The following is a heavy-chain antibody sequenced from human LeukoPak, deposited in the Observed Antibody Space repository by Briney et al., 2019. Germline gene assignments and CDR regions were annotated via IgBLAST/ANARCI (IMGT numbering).Heavy chain of an antibody. V-gene: IGHV3-21*01. D-gene: IGHD3-3*01. Sequence: TGGSLRLSCAASGFTFSSYSMNWVRQAPGKGLEWVSSISSSSSYIYYADSVKGRFTISRDNAKNSLYLQMNSLRAEDTAVYYCARCPGVVHTKNFDYWGQGTLVTVSS. J-gene: IGHJ4*02. CDR3: ARCPGVVHTKNFDY. CDR2: ISSSSSYI. CDR1: GFTFSSYS.